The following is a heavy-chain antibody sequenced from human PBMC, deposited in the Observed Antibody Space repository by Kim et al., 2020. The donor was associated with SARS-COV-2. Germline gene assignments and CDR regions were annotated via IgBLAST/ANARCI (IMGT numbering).Heavy chain of an antibody. D-gene: IGHD2-8*01. Sequence: ASVKVSCKASGNTFAGYYIHWVRQAPGQGLEWMGKMNPKSGDAYAAETVQGRVTMTRDTSITTAYMALSTLTSDDTGVYFCAQERAFCPNRSCYGMDVWGQGTTVIVSS. V-gene: IGHV1-2*02. CDR1: GNTFAGYY. CDR3: AQERAFCPNRSCYGMDV. J-gene: IGHJ6*02. CDR2: MNPKSGDA.